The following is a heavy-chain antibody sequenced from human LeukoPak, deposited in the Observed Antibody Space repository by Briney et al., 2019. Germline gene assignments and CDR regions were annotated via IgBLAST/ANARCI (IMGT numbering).Heavy chain of an antibody. J-gene: IGHJ6*02. CDR2: ISSSSSYI. D-gene: IGHD1-14*01. Sequence: GGSLRLSCAASGFTFSSYSMNWVRQAPGKGLEWVSSISSSSSYIYYADSVKGRFTISRDNAKNSLYLQMNSLRAEDTAVYYCARVTRNTYGMDVWGQGTTVTVSS. V-gene: IGHV3-21*01. CDR3: ARVTRNTYGMDV. CDR1: GFTFSSYS.